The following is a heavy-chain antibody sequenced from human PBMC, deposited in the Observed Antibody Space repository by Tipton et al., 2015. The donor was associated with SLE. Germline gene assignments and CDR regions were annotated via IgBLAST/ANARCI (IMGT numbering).Heavy chain of an antibody. Sequence: QSGPEVKKPGASVKVSCKAAGYTFTSYDINWVRQDTGQGLEWMGWMNPNSGNRGSAQKFQGRVTMTRNTSISTAYMELSSLTFADTAVYYCARGRSGTSAHGLDVWGQGTTVTVSS. J-gene: IGHJ6*02. D-gene: IGHD2-2*01. CDR1: GYTFTSYD. CDR2: MNPNSGNR. CDR3: ARGRSGTSAHGLDV. V-gene: IGHV1-8*01.